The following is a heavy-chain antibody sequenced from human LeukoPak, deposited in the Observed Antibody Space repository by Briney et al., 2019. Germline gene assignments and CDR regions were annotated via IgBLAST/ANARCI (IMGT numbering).Heavy chain of an antibody. V-gene: IGHV4-39*07. CDR1: GGSISSSSYY. J-gene: IGHJ4*02. CDR3: ARGDSSGWYLSDYYFDY. Sequence: TSSETLSLTCTVSGGSISSSSYYWGWIRQPPGKGLEWIGSMYYSGSTYYNPSLKSRVTISVDTSKNQFSLKLSSVTAADTAVYYCARGDSSGWYLSDYYFDYWGQGTLVTVSS. D-gene: IGHD6-19*01. CDR2: MYYSGST.